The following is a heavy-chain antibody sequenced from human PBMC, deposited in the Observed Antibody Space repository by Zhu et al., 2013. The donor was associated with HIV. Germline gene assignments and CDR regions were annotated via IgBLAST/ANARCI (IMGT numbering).Heavy chain of an antibody. J-gene: IGHJ4*02. D-gene: IGHD3-10*01. CDR3: VKGGTTYDYGDY. CDR1: GATLTDFF. V-gene: IGHV1-69-2*01. Sequence: EVLVVQSGAEVRKPGATVKISCKVSGATLTDFFIHWVQQAPGRGLEWVGLIDPEEGEAVYAQRFQGRVTITADTSRDIVYMELTSLRSEDTAMYYCVKGGTTYDYGDYWGQGTQVIVS. CDR2: IDPEEGEA.